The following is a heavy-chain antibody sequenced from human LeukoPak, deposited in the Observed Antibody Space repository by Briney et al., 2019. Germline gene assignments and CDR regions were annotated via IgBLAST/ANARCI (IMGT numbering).Heavy chain of an antibody. D-gene: IGHD3-22*01. CDR1: SGSFSGYY. Sequence: PSETLSLTCAVHSGSFSGYYWSWIRQPPGKGLEWIGEIMYDGSSNYHPSLKSRVSMSVDTSKNQFSLKMTSVTAADTAVYYCARGRYYFDSSGAFYWGQGTLVTVSS. CDR3: ARGRYYFDSSGAFY. V-gene: IGHV4-34*01. CDR2: IMYDGSS. J-gene: IGHJ4*02.